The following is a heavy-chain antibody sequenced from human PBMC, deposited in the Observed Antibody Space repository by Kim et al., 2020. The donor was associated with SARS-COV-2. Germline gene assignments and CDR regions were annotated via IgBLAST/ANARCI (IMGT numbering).Heavy chain of an antibody. J-gene: IGHJ5*02. V-gene: IGHV4-34*01. CDR3: ARASKYYYGSGSYYRNWFDP. D-gene: IGHD3-10*01. CDR1: GGSFSGYY. CDR2: INHSGST. Sequence: SETLSPTCAVYGGSFSGYYWSWIRQPPGKGLEWIGEINHSGSTNYNPSLKSRVTISVDTSKNQFSLKLSSVTAADTAVYYCARASKYYYGSGSYYRNWFDPWGPGTLVTVSS.